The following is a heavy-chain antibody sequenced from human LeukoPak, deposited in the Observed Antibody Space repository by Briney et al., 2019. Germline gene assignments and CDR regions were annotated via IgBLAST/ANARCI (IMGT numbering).Heavy chain of an antibody. CDR3: AKDSSERYYYYVMDV. J-gene: IGHJ6*02. CDR2: ISYDGSNK. D-gene: IGHD5-24*01. Sequence: PGGSLRLSCAVSGFTFSSYGMHWVRQAPGKGLEWVAVISYDGSNKYYADSVKGRFTISRDNSKNTLYLQMNSLRAEDTAVYYCAKDSSERYYYYVMDVWGQGTTVTVSS. CDR1: GFTFSSYG. V-gene: IGHV3-30*18.